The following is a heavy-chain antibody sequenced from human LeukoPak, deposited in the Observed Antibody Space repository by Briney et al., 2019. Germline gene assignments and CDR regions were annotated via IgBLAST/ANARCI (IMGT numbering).Heavy chain of an antibody. D-gene: IGHD2-2*01. CDR2: FDPEDGET. Sequence: ASVKVSCKVSGYTLTELSMHWVRQAPGKGLEWMGGFDPEDGETIYAQKFQGRVTMTEDTSTDTAYMELSSLRSEDTAVYYCATARASTDAWHYFDYWGQGTLVTVSS. CDR1: GYTLTELS. J-gene: IGHJ4*02. V-gene: IGHV1-24*01. CDR3: ATARASTDAWHYFDY.